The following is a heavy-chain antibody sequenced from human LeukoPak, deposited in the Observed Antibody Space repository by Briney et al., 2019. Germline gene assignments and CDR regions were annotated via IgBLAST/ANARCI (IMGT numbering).Heavy chain of an antibody. CDR3: ARDRAYYYDSSGFYGSWFDP. V-gene: IGHV4-59*01. D-gene: IGHD3-22*01. J-gene: IGHJ5*02. CDR2: IYDSGST. CDR1: GGSISSYY. Sequence: SETLSLTCTVSGGSISSYYWSWIRQPPGKGLEWIGYIYDSGSTNYNPSLKSRVTISVDTSKNQFSLKLSSVTAADTAVYYCARDRAYYYDSSGFYGSWFDPWGQGTLVTVSS.